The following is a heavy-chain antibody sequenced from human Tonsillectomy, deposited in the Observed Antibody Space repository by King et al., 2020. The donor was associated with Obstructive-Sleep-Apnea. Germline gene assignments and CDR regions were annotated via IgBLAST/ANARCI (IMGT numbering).Heavy chain of an antibody. CDR3: ARDKTYSSQYNWFDP. D-gene: IGHD6-19*01. CDR2: IYYSGAT. J-gene: IGHJ5*02. Sequence: QLQESGPRLLQPSETLSLTCTVSGGSISSSYYYWGWIRQPPGKGLEWIGSIYYSGATYYNSSLASRVTVSVDTSKNQFSLKLSSVTAADTAVYYCARDKTYSSQYNWFDPWGQGILVTVSS. CDR1: GGSISSSYYY. V-gene: IGHV4-39*07.